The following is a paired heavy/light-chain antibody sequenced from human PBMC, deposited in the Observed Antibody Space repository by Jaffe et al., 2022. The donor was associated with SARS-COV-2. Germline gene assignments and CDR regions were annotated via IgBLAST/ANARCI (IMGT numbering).Light chain of an antibody. CDR2: KAS. Sequence: DIQMTQFPSTLSASVGDRVTITCRASQTIGTWLAWYQKKPGKAPKLLIYKASSLESGVPSRFSGSGSGTEFTLTISSLQPDDFATYYCQQYNSYFWTFGQGTKVEIK. J-gene: IGKJ1*01. CDR3: QQYNSYFWT. CDR1: QTIGTW. V-gene: IGKV1-5*03.
Heavy chain of an antibody. D-gene: IGHD6-19*01. CDR3: ARGREQSLLYFDH. CDR1: GFTFSRYS. J-gene: IGHJ4*02. V-gene: IGHV3-48*01. Sequence: EVQLVESGGGLVQPGGSLRLSCAASGFTFSRYSMNWVRQAPGKGLEWISYITSSSGTVYYADSVKGRFTISRDNAQNSLYLQLNSLRAEDTAVYYCARGREQSLLYFDHWGQGTLVTVSS. CDR2: ITSSSGTV.